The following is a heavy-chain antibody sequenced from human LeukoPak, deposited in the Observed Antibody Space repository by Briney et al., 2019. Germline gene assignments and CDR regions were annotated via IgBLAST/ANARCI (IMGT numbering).Heavy chain of an antibody. CDR2: LSGSGITT. Sequence: GGSLRLSXAASGFTFSNSAMSWVRQAPGKGLEWVSTLSGSGITTYYADSVKGRFTISRDNSKSTLYLQMNSLRAEDTAVYYCAKGIYSSGWSYFDYWGHGTLVTVSS. V-gene: IGHV3-23*01. CDR3: AKGIYSSGWSYFDY. J-gene: IGHJ4*01. D-gene: IGHD6-19*01. CDR1: GFTFSNSA.